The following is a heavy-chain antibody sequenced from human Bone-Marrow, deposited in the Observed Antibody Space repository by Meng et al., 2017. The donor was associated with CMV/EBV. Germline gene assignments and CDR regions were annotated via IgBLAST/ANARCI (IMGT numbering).Heavy chain of an antibody. D-gene: IGHD6-6*01. V-gene: IGHV4-39*07. Sequence: GSLRLSSTVSGGSTSSSSYYCGWIRQPPGKGLEWIGSIYYSGSTYYNPSLRSRVTMSLDASKDPFSLELGSVTAAYTALYYCARISSPSRPHFEYWGQGTLVTVSS. CDR3: ARISSPSRPHFEY. CDR1: GGSTSSSSYY. CDR2: IYYSGST. J-gene: IGHJ4*02.